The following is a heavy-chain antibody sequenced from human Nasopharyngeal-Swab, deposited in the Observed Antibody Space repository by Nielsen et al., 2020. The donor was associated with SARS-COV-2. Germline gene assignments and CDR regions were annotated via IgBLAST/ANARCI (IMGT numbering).Heavy chain of an antibody. CDR2: ISYDGSNK. CDR1: GFSFSSNA. D-gene: IGHD3-16*01. V-gene: IGHV3-30*04. CDR3: ARVDRRGNYFDY. J-gene: IGHJ4*02. Sequence: GESLKISCAASGFSFSSNAMHWVRQAPGKGLEWVAVISYDGSNKYYADSVKGRFTISRDISKNTLYLQMNSLRPEDTAVYYCARVDRRGNYFDYWGQGTLVTVSS.